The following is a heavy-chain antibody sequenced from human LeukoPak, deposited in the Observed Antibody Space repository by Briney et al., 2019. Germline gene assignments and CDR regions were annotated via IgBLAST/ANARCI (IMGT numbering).Heavy chain of an antibody. CDR1: GGSISSSNW. CDR2: IYHSGST. V-gene: IGHV4-4*02. Sequence: SETLSLTCAVSGGSISSSNWWSWVRQPPGKGLDWIGEIYHSGSTNYNPSLKSRVTISVDKSKNQFSLKLSSVTAADTAVYYCARVVAKGYCSSTSCYGYFQHWGQGTLVTVSS. D-gene: IGHD2-2*01. J-gene: IGHJ1*01. CDR3: ARVVAKGYCSSTSCYGYFQH.